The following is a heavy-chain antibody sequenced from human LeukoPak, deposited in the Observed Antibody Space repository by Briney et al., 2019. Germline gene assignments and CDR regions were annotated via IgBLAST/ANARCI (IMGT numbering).Heavy chain of an antibody. CDR1: GGSFSGYY. CDR2: INHSGST. Sequence: SETLSLTCAVYGGSFSGYYWSWIRQPPGKGLEWIGEINHSGSTNYNPSLKSRVTISVDTSKNQFSLKLSSVTAADTAVYYRARGRLSRIRFLEWLFPSFDYWGQGTLVTVSS. CDR3: ARGRLSRIRFLEWLFPSFDY. J-gene: IGHJ4*02. D-gene: IGHD3-3*01. V-gene: IGHV4-34*01.